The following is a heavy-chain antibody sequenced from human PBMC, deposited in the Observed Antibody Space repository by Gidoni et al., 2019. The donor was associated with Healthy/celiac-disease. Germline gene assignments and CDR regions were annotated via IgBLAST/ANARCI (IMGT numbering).Heavy chain of an antibody. CDR3: ASLSYCSGGSCYPQGAFDI. D-gene: IGHD2-15*01. CDR1: VGSISIGAYY. Sequence: HVQLQESGPGLVTPSQTLSLTCTVSVGSISIGAYYWRWIRQPPGKGLEWIGYIYYSGSTYYNTSLKSRVTISVDTSKNQFSLKLSSVTAADTAVYYCASLSYCSGGSCYPQGAFDIWGQGTMVTVSS. CDR2: IYYSGST. V-gene: IGHV4-30-4*01. J-gene: IGHJ3*02.